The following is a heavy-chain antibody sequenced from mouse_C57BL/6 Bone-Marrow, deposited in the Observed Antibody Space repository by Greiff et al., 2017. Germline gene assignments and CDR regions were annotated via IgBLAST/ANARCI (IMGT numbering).Heavy chain of an antibody. CDR1: GFTFSDYG. CDR2: ISSGSSTI. D-gene: IGHD2-5*01. V-gene: IGHV5-17*01. J-gene: IGHJ4*01. CDR3: ARGYYSNYGGYAMDY. Sequence: EVMLVESGGGLVKPGGSLKLSCAASGFTFSDYGMHWVRQAPEKGLEWVAYISSGSSTIYYADTVKGRFTISRDNAKNTLFLQMTSLRSEDTAMYYCARGYYSNYGGYAMDYWGQGTSVTVSS.